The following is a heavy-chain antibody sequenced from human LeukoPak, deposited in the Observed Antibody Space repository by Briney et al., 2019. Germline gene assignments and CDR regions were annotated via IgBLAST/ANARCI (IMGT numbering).Heavy chain of an antibody. CDR2: IYTSGST. Sequence: PSQTLSLTCTVSGGSISSGSYYWSWIRQPAGKGLEWIGRIYTSGSTNYNPSLKSRVTMSVDTSKNQFSLKLSSVTAADTAVYYCARDHGIVVAPYFDYWGQGTLVTVSS. D-gene: IGHD3-22*01. CDR1: GGSISSGSYY. V-gene: IGHV4-61*02. CDR3: ARDHGIVVAPYFDY. J-gene: IGHJ4*02.